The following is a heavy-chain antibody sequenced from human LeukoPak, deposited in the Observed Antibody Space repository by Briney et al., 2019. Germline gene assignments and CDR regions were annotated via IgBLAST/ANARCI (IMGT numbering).Heavy chain of an antibody. CDR2: ISGNGGGA. D-gene: IGHD3-22*01. CDR3: AKGTKVIVVDNYFGY. CDR1: GFTFSSYA. J-gene: IGHJ4*02. V-gene: IGHV3-23*01. Sequence: GGSLRLSCAASGFTFSSYAMSWVRQAPGKGLEWVSAISGNGGGAYYADSVKGRFTISRDNSKNTLYLQMNSLRAEDTAVYYCAKGTKVIVVDNYFGYWGQGTLVTVSS.